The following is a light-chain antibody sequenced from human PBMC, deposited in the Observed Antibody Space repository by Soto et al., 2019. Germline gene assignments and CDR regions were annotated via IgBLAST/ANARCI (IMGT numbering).Light chain of an antibody. V-gene: IGKV3D-15*01. CDR2: AAS. Sequence: PGERAALSCRASQSVSSKFLSWYQQKPGQAPRLLIYAASNRATGIPDRFSGSGSGTEFTLTISSLQSEDFAVYYRQQYHNWPFTFGQGTRLEIK. CDR1: QSVSSKF. CDR3: QQYHNWPFT. J-gene: IGKJ5*01.